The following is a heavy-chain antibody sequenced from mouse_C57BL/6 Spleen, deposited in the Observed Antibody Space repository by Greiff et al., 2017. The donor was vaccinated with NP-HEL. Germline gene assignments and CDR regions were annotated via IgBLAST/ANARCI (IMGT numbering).Heavy chain of an antibody. Sequence: EVKVVESGGGLVKPGGSLKLSCAASGFTFSSYAMSWVRQTPEKRLEWVATISDGGSYTYYPDNVKGRFTISRDNAKNNLYLQMSHLKSEDTAMYYCARLNWDYFDYWGQGTTLTVSS. D-gene: IGHD4-1*02. CDR1: GFTFSSYA. V-gene: IGHV5-4*03. CDR3: ARLNWDYFDY. J-gene: IGHJ2*01. CDR2: ISDGGSYT.